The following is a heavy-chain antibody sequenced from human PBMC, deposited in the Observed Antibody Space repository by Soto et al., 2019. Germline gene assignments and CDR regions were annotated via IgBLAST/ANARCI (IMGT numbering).Heavy chain of an antibody. CDR3: ARDSITGTNRYYYGMDV. J-gene: IGHJ6*02. V-gene: IGHV4-39*07. D-gene: IGHD1-7*01. CDR1: GGSISSSSYY. Sequence: SETLSLTCTVSGGSISSSSYYWGWIRQPPGKGLEWIGSIYYSGSTYYNPSLKSRVTISVDTSKNQFSLKLSSVTAADTAVYYCARDSITGTNRYYYGMDVWGQGTTVTVSS. CDR2: IYYSGST.